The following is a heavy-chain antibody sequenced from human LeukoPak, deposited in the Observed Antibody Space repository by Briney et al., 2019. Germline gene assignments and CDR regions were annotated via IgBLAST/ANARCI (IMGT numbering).Heavy chain of an antibody. V-gene: IGHV4-34*01. CDR3: ARVRTRLYCSSTSCRYWYFDL. Sequence: SETLSLTCAVYGGSFSGYYWSWIRQPPGKGLEWIGEINHRGSTNYNPSLKSRVTISVDTSKNQFSLKLSSVTAADTAVYYCARVRTRLYCSSTSCRYWYFDLWGRGTLVTVSS. CDR1: GGSFSGYY. D-gene: IGHD2-2*01. J-gene: IGHJ2*01. CDR2: INHRGST.